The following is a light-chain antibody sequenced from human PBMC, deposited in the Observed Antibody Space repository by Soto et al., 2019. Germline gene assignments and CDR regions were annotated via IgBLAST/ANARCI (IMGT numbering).Light chain of an antibody. V-gene: IGKV3-20*01. J-gene: IGKJ1*01. CDR1: QSVTNNY. CDR3: QQYGSSPVT. Sequence: EIVLTQSPGTLSLSPGERATLSCRASQSVTNNYLAWFQQKPGQAPRLLMYGASSRATGIPDRFSGSGSGTDFTLTITRLEPEDFAVYYCQQYGSSPVTFGQGTKV. CDR2: GAS.